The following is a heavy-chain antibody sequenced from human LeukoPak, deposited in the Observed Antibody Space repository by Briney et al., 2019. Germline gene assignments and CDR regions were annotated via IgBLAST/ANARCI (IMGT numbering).Heavy chain of an antibody. J-gene: IGHJ4*01. V-gene: IGHV3-74*01. CDR2: ISSDGRTT. CDR3: CSGTSYSDY. D-gene: IGHD3-10*02. CDR1: GFTFSSYW. Sequence: GGSPRLSCAASGFTFSSYWMHWVRQAPGKGLVWVSRISSDGRTTNYADSVKGRFTISRDNAKNTLYLEMNSLRAEDTAVYYCCSGTSYSDYWGEGTLVSVSS.